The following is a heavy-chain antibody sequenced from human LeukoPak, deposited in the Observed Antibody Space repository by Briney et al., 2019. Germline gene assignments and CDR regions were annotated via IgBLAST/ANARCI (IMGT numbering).Heavy chain of an antibody. D-gene: IGHD3-10*01. Sequence: SETLSLTCAVYGGSLSGSYWSWIRQPPGKGLEWIGEINHSGSANYNPSLKSRVTISVDTSKNQFSLKLSSVTAADTAVYYCARGGVSMVRGVMPYYFDYWGQGTLVTVSS. V-gene: IGHV4-34*01. J-gene: IGHJ4*02. CDR1: GGSLSGSY. CDR2: INHSGSA. CDR3: ARGGVSMVRGVMPYYFDY.